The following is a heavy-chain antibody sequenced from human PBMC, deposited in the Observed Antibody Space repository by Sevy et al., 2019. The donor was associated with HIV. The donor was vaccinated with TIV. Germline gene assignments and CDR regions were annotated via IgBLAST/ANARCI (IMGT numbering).Heavy chain of an antibody. CDR1: GFIFSGYG. CDR3: AEEEGGFYEDKTGYYADGPSVDY. CDR2: ISFDGNKK. Sequence: GGSLRLSCAASGFIFSGYGMHWVRQAPGRGLEWVSFISFDGNKKYYAEFVKGRFTISKDTSKNTLFLEMNSLGAEDTAGYFCAEEEGGFYEDKTGYYADGPSVDYWGQGTLVTVSS. D-gene: IGHD3-9*01. J-gene: IGHJ4*01. V-gene: IGHV3-30*18.